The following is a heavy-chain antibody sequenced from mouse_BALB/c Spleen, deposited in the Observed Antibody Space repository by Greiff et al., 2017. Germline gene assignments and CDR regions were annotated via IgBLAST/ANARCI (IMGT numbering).Heavy chain of an antibody. CDR2: INSYGGST. D-gene: IGHD1-2*01. J-gene: IGHJ3*01. CDR1: GFTFSSYG. Sequence: VHLVESGGGLVQPGGSLKLSCAASGFTFSSYGMSWVRQTPDKRLELVATINSYGGSTYYPDSVKGRFTISRDNAKNTLYLQMSSPKSEDTAMYYCARADYGDVFAYWGQGTLVTVSA. CDR3: ARADYGDVFAY. V-gene: IGHV5-6-3*01.